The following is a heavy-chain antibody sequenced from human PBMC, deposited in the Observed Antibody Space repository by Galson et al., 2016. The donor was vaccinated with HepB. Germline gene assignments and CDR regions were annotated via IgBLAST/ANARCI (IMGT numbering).Heavy chain of an antibody. CDR1: W. CDR2: IKSDGSSR. D-gene: IGHD2-21*02. CDR3: AREGVTVDAFDI. Sequence: WMHWVRQVPGKGLVWVSRIKSDGSSRTYADSVKGRFTISRDNAKSTLYLQMNSLRDDDTAVYYCAREGVTVDAFDIWGQGTMVTVSP. J-gene: IGHJ3*02. V-gene: IGHV3-74*01.